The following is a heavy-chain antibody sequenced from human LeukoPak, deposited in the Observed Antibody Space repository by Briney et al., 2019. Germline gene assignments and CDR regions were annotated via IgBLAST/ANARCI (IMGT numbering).Heavy chain of an antibody. D-gene: IGHD2-8*01. CDR1: GGTFSSYA. V-gene: IGHV1-69*05. Sequence: GSSVKVSCKASGGTFSSYAISWVRQAPGQGLEWMGGIIPIFGTANYAQKFQGRVTITTDESTSTAYMELSSLRSEDTTVYYCARFRFGVRGFDPWGQGTLVTVSS. CDR2: IIPIFGTA. CDR3: ARFRFGVRGFDP. J-gene: IGHJ5*02.